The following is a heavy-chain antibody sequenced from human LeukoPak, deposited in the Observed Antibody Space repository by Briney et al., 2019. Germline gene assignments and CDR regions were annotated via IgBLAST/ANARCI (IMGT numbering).Heavy chain of an antibody. CDR2: IKQDGSEK. J-gene: IGHJ4*02. V-gene: IGHV3-7*03. CDR3: ARRAGAYSHPYDY. D-gene: IGHD4/OR15-4a*01. Sequence: PGGSLRLSCEASGFTFSSYWMSWVRQAPGKGLEWVANIKQDGSEKYYVDSVKGRFTISRDNAKNSLYLQMNSLRVGDTAVYYCARRAGAYSHPYDYWGQGTLVTVSS. CDR1: GFTFSSYW.